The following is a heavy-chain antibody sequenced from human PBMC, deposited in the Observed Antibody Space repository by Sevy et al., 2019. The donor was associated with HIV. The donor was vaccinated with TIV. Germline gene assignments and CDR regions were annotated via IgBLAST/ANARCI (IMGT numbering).Heavy chain of an antibody. CDR1: GGSFSGYY. V-gene: IGHV4-34*01. J-gene: IGHJ4*02. CDR2: INHSGST. Sequence: SETLSLTCAVYGGSFSGYYWSWIRQPPGKGLEWIGEINHSGSTNYNPSLKSRVTISVDTSKNQFSLKLSAVTAADTAVYYGARGRLIVYAILWSYWGQGTLVTVSS. CDR3: ARGRLIVYAILWSY. D-gene: IGHD2-8*01.